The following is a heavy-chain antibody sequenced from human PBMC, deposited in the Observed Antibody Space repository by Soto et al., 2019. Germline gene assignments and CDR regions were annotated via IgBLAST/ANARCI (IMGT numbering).Heavy chain of an antibody. CDR1: GYAFTSYG. CDR2: VSVYNGNT. J-gene: IGHJ6*02. V-gene: IGHV1-18*01. Sequence: GASVKVSCKASGYAFTSYGISWVREAPGQGEEWMGWVSVYNGNTNYAQKRQGRVTMTTDTSTSTAYMELRSLRSDDTAVYYCGRGYSGYDPTRDYYYYYGIDVWGQGTTVTVSS. D-gene: IGHD5-12*01. CDR3: GRGYSGYDPTRDYYYYYGIDV.